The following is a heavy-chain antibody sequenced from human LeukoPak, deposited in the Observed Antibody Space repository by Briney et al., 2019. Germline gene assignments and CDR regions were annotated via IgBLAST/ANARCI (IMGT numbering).Heavy chain of an antibody. Sequence: GGSLRLPCGASGFSFSASSMHWVRQAPGKGLEWVGRIRSKANGYATHFAASVDGRFTVSRDDSKNTIYLHMNSLKTEDTGVYYCASGGGVLAAFDIWGQGTMVLVSS. J-gene: IGHJ3*02. D-gene: IGHD2-8*01. CDR3: ASGGGVLAAFDI. CDR2: IRSKANGYAT. CDR1: GFSFSASS. V-gene: IGHV3-73*01.